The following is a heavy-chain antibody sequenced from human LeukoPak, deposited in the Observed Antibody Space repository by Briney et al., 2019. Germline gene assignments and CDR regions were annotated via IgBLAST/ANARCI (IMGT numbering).Heavy chain of an antibody. Sequence: NSSETLSLTCAVYGGSFSGYYWSWIRQPPGKGLEWIGEINHSGSTNYNPSLKSRVTISVDTSKNQFSLKLSSVTAADTAVYYCARGYYGSGSHCCHMDVWGKGTTITVS. D-gene: IGHD3-10*01. J-gene: IGHJ6*03. CDR2: INHSGST. CDR1: GGSFSGYY. V-gene: IGHV4-34*01. CDR3: ARGYYGSGSHCCHMDV.